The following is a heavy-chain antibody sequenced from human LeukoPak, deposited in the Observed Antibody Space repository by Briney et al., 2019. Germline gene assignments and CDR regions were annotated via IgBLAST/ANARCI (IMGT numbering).Heavy chain of an antibody. CDR3: AVSETDGYGGPFDH. J-gene: IGHJ4*02. V-gene: IGHV3-30-3*01. CDR1: GFTFSSYA. Sequence: PGRSLRLSCAASGFTFSSYAMHWVRQAPGKGLEWVAVISYDGSNKYYADSVKGRFTISRDNSKNTLYLQMNSLRAEDTAVYYCAVSETDGYGGPFDHWGQGTLVTVSS. D-gene: IGHD4-23*01. CDR2: ISYDGSNK.